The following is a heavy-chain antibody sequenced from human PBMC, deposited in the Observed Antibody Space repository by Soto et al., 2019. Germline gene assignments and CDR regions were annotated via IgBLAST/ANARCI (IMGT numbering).Heavy chain of an antibody. J-gene: IGHJ5*02. CDR3: ARGGETYYDVLTGYNTYNWFDP. Sequence: SQTLSLTCAISGDSVSSNSAAWNWIRQSPSRGLEWLGRTYYRSKWYNDYAVSVKSRITINPDTSKNQFSLQLNSVTPEDTAVYYCARGGETYYDVLTGYNTYNWFDPWGQGTLVTVSS. CDR1: GDSVSSNSAA. CDR2: TYYRSKWYN. V-gene: IGHV6-1*01. D-gene: IGHD3-9*01.